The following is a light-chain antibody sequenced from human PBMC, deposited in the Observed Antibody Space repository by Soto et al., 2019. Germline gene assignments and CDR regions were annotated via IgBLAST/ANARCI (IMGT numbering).Light chain of an antibody. CDR2: DVT. J-gene: IGLJ2*01. CDR1: SSYVGVYYY. V-gene: IGLV2-14*03. Sequence: QSALTQPASVSGSPGQSITISCTGTSSYVGVYYYVSWFQQHPGKAPKLMIYDVTKRPSGVSNRFSGSMSGNTASLTISGLQAEDEAHYYCASYTRSNTLEMVFGGGTKVTVL. CDR3: ASYTRSNTLEMV.